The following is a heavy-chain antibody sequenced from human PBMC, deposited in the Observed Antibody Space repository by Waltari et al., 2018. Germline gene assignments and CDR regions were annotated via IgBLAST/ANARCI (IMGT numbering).Heavy chain of an antibody. CDR2: INDSGTT. Sequence: QVQLQQSGPGLVKPSETLSLTCIVSGGSLSSLYWTWIRQSPGKGLEWIGYINDSGTTDYNPSLKSRLSTSLDTSKNQFSLKLTSVTAADTAVYYCAGAYGYYYYYMDVWGTGTTVTVAS. CDR1: GGSLSSLY. D-gene: IGHD3-16*01. V-gene: IGHV4-59*11. J-gene: IGHJ6*03. CDR3: AGAYGYYYYYMDV.